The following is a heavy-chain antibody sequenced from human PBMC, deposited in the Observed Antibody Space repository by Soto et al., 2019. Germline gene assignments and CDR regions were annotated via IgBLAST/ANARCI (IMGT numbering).Heavy chain of an antibody. CDR1: GGSISSYY. V-gene: IGHV4-59*01. CDR3: ARDPRGMDV. CDR2: IYYSGST. Sequence: SETLSLTCTVSGGSISSYYWSWIRQPPGKGLEWVGYIYYSGSTNYNPSLKSRVTISVDTSKNQFSLKLSSVTAAETAVYYCARDPRGMDVWGQGTTVTVSS. J-gene: IGHJ6*02. D-gene: IGHD1-26*01.